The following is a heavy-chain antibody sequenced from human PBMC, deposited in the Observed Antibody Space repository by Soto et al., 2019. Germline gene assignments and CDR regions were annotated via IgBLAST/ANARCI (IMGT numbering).Heavy chain of an antibody. CDR3: ARLHLPALQGAFDI. D-gene: IGHD2-2*01. CDR1: GGSINNDY. V-gene: IGHV4-4*07. J-gene: IGHJ3*02. CDR2: INTSGRT. Sequence: QVQLLESGPGLVKPSETLSLTCSVSGGSINNDYWTWIRQSAGKGLEWIGRINTSGRTTYNPSLKSRVTMSIDTSKNQFSLTLISVTAADTALYYCARLHLPALQGAFDIWGQGTMVTVSS.